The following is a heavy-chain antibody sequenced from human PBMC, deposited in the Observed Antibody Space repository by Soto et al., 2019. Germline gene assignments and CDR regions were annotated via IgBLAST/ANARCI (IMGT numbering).Heavy chain of an antibody. V-gene: IGHV5-51*01. CDR2: VCRGDSDT. D-gene: IGHD3-16*01. Sequence: PGESLKVSCGGSGYTFTNYWIGWVRQMPGKGLEWIAFVCRGDSDTSYSQSFQGQVTISAEKSISTAYMQWSSLKASDTAMYYCARHGGGYDYYYMDVGGKGTKVTVSS. J-gene: IGHJ6*03. CDR3: ARHGGGYDYYYMDV. CDR1: GYTFTNYW.